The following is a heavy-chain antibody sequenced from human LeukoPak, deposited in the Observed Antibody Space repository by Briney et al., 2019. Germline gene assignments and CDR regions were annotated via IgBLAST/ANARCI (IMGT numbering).Heavy chain of an antibody. Sequence: PGGSLRLSCAASGFTFSIYGMHWVRQAPGKGLEWVAVASYDESSIYYADSVKGRLTISRDNSKNTLFLQMNSLRSEDTAVYYCAGQDGVDYWGQGTLVTVSS. V-gene: IGHV3-30*03. CDR1: GFTFSIYG. J-gene: IGHJ4*02. CDR3: AGQDGVDY. CDR2: ASYDESSI. D-gene: IGHD2-8*01.